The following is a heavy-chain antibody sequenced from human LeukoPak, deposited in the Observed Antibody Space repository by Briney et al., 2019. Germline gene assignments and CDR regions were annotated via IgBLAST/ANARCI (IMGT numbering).Heavy chain of an antibody. CDR1: GGSISNYY. V-gene: IGHV4-59*01. CDR3: VREGASCFFDL. CDR2: IYDSGST. J-gene: IGHJ4*02. D-gene: IGHD3-10*02. Sequence: PSETLSLTCTVSGGSISNYYWSWIRQPPGKGLEWIGYIYDSGSTNYNPSLKSRVTISVDTSKNQFSLKLSSVTAADTAVYYCVREGASCFFDLWGQGVIVTVSS.